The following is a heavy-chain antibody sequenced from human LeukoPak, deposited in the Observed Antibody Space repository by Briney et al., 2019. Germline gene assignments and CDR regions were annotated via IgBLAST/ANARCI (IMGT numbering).Heavy chain of an antibody. V-gene: IGHV3-53*01. CDR2: IYSGGST. CDR3: ARGRRYCTNGVCSTPFDY. CDR1: GFTVSSNY. D-gene: IGHD2-8*01. Sequence: GGSLRLSCAAPGFTVSSNYMSWVRQAPGKGLEWVSVIYSGGSTYYADSVKGRFTISRDNSKNTLYLQMNSLRAEDTAVYYCARGRRYCTNGVCSTPFDYWGQGTLVTVSS. J-gene: IGHJ4*02.